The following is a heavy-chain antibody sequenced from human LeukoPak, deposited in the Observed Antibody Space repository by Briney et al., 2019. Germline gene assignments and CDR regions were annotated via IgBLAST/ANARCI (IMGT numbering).Heavy chain of an antibody. D-gene: IGHD5-24*01. CDR1: GFSFSSYH. CDR3: ARWRWQQSEFDL. Sequence: GGSLRLSCVASGFSFSSYHMSWVRQAPGKGLGCVAHIFPDGHQESCDASVRGRFTVFRDNAKNSVFLQMNSLRVEDTAIYYCARWRWQQSEFDLWGQGALVTVSS. CDR2: IFPDGHQE. V-gene: IGHV3-7*01. J-gene: IGHJ4*02.